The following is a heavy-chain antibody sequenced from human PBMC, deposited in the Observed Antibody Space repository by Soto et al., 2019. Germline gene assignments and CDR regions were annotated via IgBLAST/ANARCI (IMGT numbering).Heavy chain of an antibody. CDR1: GDSISSGGNS. D-gene: IGHD6-13*01. CDR3: ARDKWRAGVGGFYGMDV. CDR2: IFHSGTT. Sequence: QLQLQEAGSGLVKPSQTLSLTCAVSGDSISSGGNSWNWIRQPPGKGLEWVGYIFHSGTTYYNPSLKSRGTISLDRSKNQFSLKLTSVTAADTAVYYCARDKWRAGVGGFYGMDVWGQGTTVTVSS. J-gene: IGHJ6*02. V-gene: IGHV4-30-2*01.